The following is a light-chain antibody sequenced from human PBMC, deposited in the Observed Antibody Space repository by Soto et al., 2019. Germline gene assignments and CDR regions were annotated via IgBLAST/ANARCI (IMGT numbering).Light chain of an antibody. CDR3: SSYKSSRTYV. CDR1: SSDVGAYNY. Sequence: QSALTQPASVSGSPGQSITISCTGTSSDVGAYNYVSWYQQHPGKAPKLMIYYVSDRPSGVSNRFSGSKSGDTASLTISGLQAEDEADYYCSSYKSSRTYVFGTGTKVTVL. CDR2: YVS. V-gene: IGLV2-14*01. J-gene: IGLJ1*01.